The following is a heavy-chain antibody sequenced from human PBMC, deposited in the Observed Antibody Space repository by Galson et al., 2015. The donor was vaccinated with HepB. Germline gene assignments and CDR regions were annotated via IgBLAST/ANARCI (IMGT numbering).Heavy chain of an antibody. CDR2: INAGNGNT. CDR1: GSTFTSYA. CDR3: ARGGVVVVPAATYGMDV. D-gene: IGHD2-2*01. Sequence: SVKVSCKASGSTFTSYAMHWVRQAPGQRLEWMGWINAGNGNTKYSQKFQGRVTITRDTSASTVYMELSSLRSEDTAVYYCARGGVVVVPAATYGMDVWGQGTTVTVSS. J-gene: IGHJ6*02. V-gene: IGHV1-3*01.